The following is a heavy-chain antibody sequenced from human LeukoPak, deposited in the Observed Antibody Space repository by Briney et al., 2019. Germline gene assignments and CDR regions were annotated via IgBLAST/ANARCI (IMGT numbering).Heavy chain of an antibody. Sequence: GGSLRLSCSASGFTFSRYPMHWVRQAPGKGLEWVSSISSSSTYIYYADSVKGRFTISRDNAKNSLYLQTDSLRAEDTAVYFCARGGGSVDYWGQGTLVTVSS. CDR3: ARGGGSVDY. J-gene: IGHJ4*02. CDR1: GFTFSRYP. D-gene: IGHD1-26*01. CDR2: ISSSSTYI. V-gene: IGHV3-21*01.